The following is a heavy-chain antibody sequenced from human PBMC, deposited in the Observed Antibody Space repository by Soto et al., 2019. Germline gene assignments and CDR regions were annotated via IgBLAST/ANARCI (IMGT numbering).Heavy chain of an antibody. J-gene: IGHJ4*02. V-gene: IGHV4-34*01. D-gene: IGHD1-20*01. CDR3: ARGPRKITGTLDY. CDR2: INHSGST. Sequence: SETLSLTCAVYGGSFSCYYWSWIRQPPGKGLEWIGEINHSGSTNYNPSLKSRVTISVDTSKNQFSLKLSSVTAADTAVYYCARGPRKITGTLDYWGQGTLVTVSS. CDR1: GGSFSCYY.